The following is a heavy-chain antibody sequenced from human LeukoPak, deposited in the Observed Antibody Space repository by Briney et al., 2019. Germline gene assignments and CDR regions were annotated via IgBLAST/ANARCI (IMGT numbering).Heavy chain of an antibody. Sequence: ASVKVSCKASGYTFTSYGISWVRQAPGQGLEWTGWISAYNGNTNYAQKLQGRVTMTTDTSTSTAYMELRSLRSDDTAVYYCATSDYSYGPRDFDYWGQGTLVTVSS. V-gene: IGHV1-18*01. CDR3: ATSDYSYGPRDFDY. CDR2: ISAYNGNT. CDR1: GYTFTSYG. D-gene: IGHD5-18*01. J-gene: IGHJ4*02.